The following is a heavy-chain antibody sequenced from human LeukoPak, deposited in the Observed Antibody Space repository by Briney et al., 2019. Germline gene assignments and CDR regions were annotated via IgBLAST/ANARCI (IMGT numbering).Heavy chain of an antibody. CDR2: IYYSGST. D-gene: IGHD2-2*01. CDR3: ARVVGGYCSSTSCWFDP. CDR1: GGSISSYY. V-gene: IGHV4-59*01. J-gene: IGHJ5*02. Sequence: PSETLSLTCTVSGGSISSYYWSWIRQPPGKGLEWIGYIYYSGSTNYNPSLKSRVTISVDTSKNQFSLKLSSVTAADTAVYYCARVVGGYCSSTSCWFDPWGQGTLVPVSS.